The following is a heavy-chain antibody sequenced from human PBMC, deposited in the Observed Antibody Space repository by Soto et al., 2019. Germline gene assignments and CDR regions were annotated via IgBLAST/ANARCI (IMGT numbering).Heavy chain of an antibody. CDR1: GFTFTRYS. Sequence: GGSLRLSCAASGFTFTRYSMNWVRQAPGKGLEWVSSISSTTNYIYYADSTKGRFTVSRDNAKNSVYLEMNSLSAEDTAVYYCARESEDLTSNFDYWGQGTLVTVSS. CDR3: ARESEDLTSNFDY. CDR2: ISSTTNYI. J-gene: IGHJ4*02. V-gene: IGHV3-21*01.